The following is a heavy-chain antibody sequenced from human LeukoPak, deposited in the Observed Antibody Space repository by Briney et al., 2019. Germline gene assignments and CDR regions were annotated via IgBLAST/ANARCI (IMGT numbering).Heavy chain of an antibody. J-gene: IGHJ6*03. CDR1: GGSISSGDYY. V-gene: IGHV4-61*08. CDR3: ARESQDYYYYYMDV. CDR2: IYYSGST. Sequence: SETPSLTCTVSGGSISSGDYYWSWIRQPPGKGLEWIGYIYYSGSTYYNPSLKSRVTISVDTSKNQFSLKLSSVTAADTAVYYCARESQDYYYYYMDVWGKGTTVTVSS.